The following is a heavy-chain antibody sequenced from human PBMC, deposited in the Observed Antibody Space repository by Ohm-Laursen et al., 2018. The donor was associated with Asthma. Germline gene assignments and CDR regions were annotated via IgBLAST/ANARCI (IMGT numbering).Heavy chain of an antibody. CDR3: ARVLEVSSGWYYYYYGMDV. CDR1: GFTFRSYA. D-gene: IGHD6-19*01. CDR2: ISYDGSNK. J-gene: IGHJ6*02. V-gene: IGHV3-30*04. Sequence: SLRLSCAAPGFTFRSYAMHWVRQAPGKGLEWVAVISYDGSNKYYADSVKGRFTISRDNSKNTVFLQMNSLTAEDTAVYYCARVLEVSSGWYYYYYGMDVWGQGTTVTVSS.